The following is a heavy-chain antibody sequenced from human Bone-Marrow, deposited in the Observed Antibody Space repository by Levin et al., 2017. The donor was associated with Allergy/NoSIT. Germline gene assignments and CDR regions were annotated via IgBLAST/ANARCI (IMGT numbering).Heavy chain of an antibody. V-gene: IGHV1-2*06. Sequence: ASVKVSCKATGYTFTGYYMHWVRQAPGQGLEWMGRINPNSGGTNYAQKFQGRVTMTRDTSISTAYMELSRLRSDDTAVYYCARHLAYCSGGSCYSKGYFDLWGRGTLVTVSS. D-gene: IGHD2-15*01. CDR1: GYTFTGYY. CDR3: ARHLAYCSGGSCYSKGYFDL. CDR2: INPNSGGT. J-gene: IGHJ2*01.